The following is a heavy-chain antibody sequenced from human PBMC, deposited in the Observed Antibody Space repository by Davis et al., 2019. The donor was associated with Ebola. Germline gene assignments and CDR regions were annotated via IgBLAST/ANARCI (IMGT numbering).Heavy chain of an antibody. V-gene: IGHV3-23*01. CDR3: ARAPLYSTSSFCDFDY. D-gene: IGHD6-6*01. Sequence: GESLKISCAASGFTFSSYWMHWVRQAPGKGLEWVSAISGSGGSTYYADSVKGRFTISRDNSKNTLYLQMNSLRAEDTAVYYCARAPLYSTSSFCDFDYWGHGTLVTVSS. CDR1: GFTFSSYW. J-gene: IGHJ4*01. CDR2: ISGSGGST.